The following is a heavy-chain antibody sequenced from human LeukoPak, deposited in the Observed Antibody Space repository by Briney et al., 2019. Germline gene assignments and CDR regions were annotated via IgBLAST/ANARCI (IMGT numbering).Heavy chain of an antibody. V-gene: IGHV4-4*07. CDR1: GGSISSYY. CDR2: IYTSGST. D-gene: IGHD6-19*01. J-gene: IGHJ4*02. CDR3: ASGYSSGWPDY. Sequence: SETLSLTCTVSGGSISSYYWSWIRQPAGKGLEWIGRIYTSGSTNYHPSLKSRVTMSVDTSKNQFSLKLSSVTAADTAVYYCASGYSSGWPDYWGQGTLVTVSS.